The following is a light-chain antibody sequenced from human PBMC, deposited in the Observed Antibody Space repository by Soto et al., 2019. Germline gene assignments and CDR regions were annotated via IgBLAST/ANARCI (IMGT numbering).Light chain of an antibody. CDR3: SSHTSSTYWV. CDR2: EVT. J-gene: IGLJ3*02. Sequence: QSALTQPASVSGSPGQSITISCTGTTSDIGRYNFVSWYQQHPGKAPKLIIYEVTVRLSGLSNRFSGSKSGTTASLTISGLPPEDEADYYCSSHTSSTYWVFGGGTKLTVL. V-gene: IGLV2-14*01. CDR1: TSDIGRYNF.